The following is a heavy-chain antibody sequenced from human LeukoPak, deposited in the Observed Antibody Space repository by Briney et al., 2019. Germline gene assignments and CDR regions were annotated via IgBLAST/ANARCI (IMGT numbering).Heavy chain of an antibody. D-gene: IGHD4-17*01. V-gene: IGHV3-30*03. Sequence: GGSLRLSCAASGFTFSSYGMHWVRQAPGKGLEWVAVISYDGSNKYYADSVKGRFTISRDNSKNTLYLQMNSLRAGDTAVYYCNRRDDYGETGGYWGQGTLVTVSS. CDR3: NRRDDYGETGGY. CDR1: GFTFSSYG. J-gene: IGHJ4*02. CDR2: ISYDGSNK.